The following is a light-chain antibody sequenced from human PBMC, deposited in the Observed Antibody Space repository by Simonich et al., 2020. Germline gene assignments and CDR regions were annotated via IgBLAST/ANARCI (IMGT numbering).Light chain of an antibody. CDR3: QQYYSTPYT. J-gene: IGKJ2*01. CDR1: QSVLYSSNNKNY. Sequence: DIVMTQSPDSLAVSLGESATINCKSSQSVLYSSNNKNYLAWYQQKPGQPPKLLIYWESTRESGVPDRFSGSGSGTEFTLTISSLQAEDVAVYYCQQYYSTPYTFGQGTKLEIK. CDR2: WES. V-gene: IGKV4-1*01.